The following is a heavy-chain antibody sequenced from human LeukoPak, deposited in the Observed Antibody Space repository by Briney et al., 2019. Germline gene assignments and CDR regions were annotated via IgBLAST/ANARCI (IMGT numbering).Heavy chain of an antibody. CDR1: GYTLTELS. V-gene: IGHV1-24*01. D-gene: IGHD3-10*01. CDR3: ATDLRNYYGSGSYRY. CDR2: FDPEDGET. J-gene: IGHJ4*02. Sequence: ASVKVSCKVSGYTLTELSMHWVRQAPGKGLEWMGGFDPEDGETIYAQKFQGRVTMTEDTSTDTAYMELSSLRSEDTAVYYCATDLRNYYGSGSYRYWGQGTLVTVSS.